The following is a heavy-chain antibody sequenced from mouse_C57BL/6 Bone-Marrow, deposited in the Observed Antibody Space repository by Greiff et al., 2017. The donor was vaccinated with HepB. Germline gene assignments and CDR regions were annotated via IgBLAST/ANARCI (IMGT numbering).Heavy chain of an antibody. CDR3: ASLFQGYFDV. V-gene: IGHV5-9*01. J-gene: IGHJ1*03. CDR1: GFTFSSYT. CDR2: ISGGGGNT. Sequence: EVKLVESGGGLVKPGGSLKLSCAASGFTFSSYTMSWVRQTPEKRLEWVATISGGGGNTYYPDSVKGRFTISRDNAKNTLYLQMSSLRSEDTALYYCASLFQGYFDVWGTGTTVTVSS.